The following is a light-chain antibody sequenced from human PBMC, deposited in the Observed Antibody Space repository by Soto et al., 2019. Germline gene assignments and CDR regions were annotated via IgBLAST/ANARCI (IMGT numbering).Light chain of an antibody. V-gene: IGKV1-39*01. CDR2: AAS. Sequence: DIQMTQSPSSLSASVGDRVTITCRASQSISSYLNWYQQKPGKAPKLLIYAASSLQSGVPSRFSSSGSGTDFTLTISSLQPEDFATYYWQQSYSTPLTFGGGTKVEIK. CDR3: QQSYSTPLT. J-gene: IGKJ4*01. CDR1: QSISSY.